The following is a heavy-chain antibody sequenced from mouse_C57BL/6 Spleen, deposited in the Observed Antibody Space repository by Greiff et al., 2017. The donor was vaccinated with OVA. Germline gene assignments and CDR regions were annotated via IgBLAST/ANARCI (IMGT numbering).Heavy chain of an antibody. D-gene: IGHD2-1*01. CDR1: GYTFTSYW. CDR2: IYPGSGST. CDR3: ARALYYPENYYFDY. Sequence: QVQLQQPGAELVKPGASVKMSCQASGYTFTSYWITWVKQRPGQGLEWIGDIYPGSGSTNYNEKFKSKATLTVDTSSSTAYMQLSSLTSEDSAVYYCARALYYPENYYFDYWGQGTTLTVSS. V-gene: IGHV1-55*01. J-gene: IGHJ2*01.